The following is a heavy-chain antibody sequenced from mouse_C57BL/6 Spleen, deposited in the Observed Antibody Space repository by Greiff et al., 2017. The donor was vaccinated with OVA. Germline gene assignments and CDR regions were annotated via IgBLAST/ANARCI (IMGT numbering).Heavy chain of an antibody. D-gene: IGHD2-5*01. V-gene: IGHV1-26*01. CDR1: GYTFTDYY. CDR2: INPNNGGT. Sequence: VQLQQSGPELVKPGASVKISCKASGYTFTDYYMNWVKQSHGKSLEWIGDINPNNGGTSYNQKFKGKATFTVNKSSITAYMELRSLTSEDAAVYYCATYSNYFYAMDYWGQGTSVTVSS. J-gene: IGHJ4*01. CDR3: ATYSNYFYAMDY.